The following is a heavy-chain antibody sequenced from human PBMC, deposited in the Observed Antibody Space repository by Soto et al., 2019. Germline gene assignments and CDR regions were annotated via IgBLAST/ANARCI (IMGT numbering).Heavy chain of an antibody. V-gene: IGHV3-9*01. CDR2: ISWNSGSI. J-gene: IGHJ3*02. D-gene: IGHD3-10*01. CDR3: AKDYGSGSYGFDAFDI. Sequence: SLRLSCAASGFTFDDYAMHWVRQAPGKGLEWVSGISWNSGSIGYADSVKGRFTISRDNAKNSLYLQMNSLRAEDTALYYCAKDYGSGSYGFDAFDIWGQGTMVTVSS. CDR1: GFTFDDYA.